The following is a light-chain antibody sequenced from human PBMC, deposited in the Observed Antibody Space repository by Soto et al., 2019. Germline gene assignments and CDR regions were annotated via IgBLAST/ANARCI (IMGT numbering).Light chain of an antibody. CDR2: EVS. CDR3: SSYAGSNNV. J-gene: IGLJ1*01. V-gene: IGLV2-8*01. Sequence: QSVLTQPPSASGSPGQSVTISCTGTSSDVGGYNYVSWYQQNPGKAPKLMIYEVSKRPSGVPDRFSGSKSGNTASLTVSGLQAEDEADYYCSSYAGSNNVFGTGTKVTVL. CDR1: SSDVGGYNY.